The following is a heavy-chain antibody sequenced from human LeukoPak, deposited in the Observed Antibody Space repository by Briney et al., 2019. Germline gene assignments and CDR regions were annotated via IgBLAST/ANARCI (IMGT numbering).Heavy chain of an antibody. Sequence: PGGSLRLSCAASGFTFSNAWMSWVRQAPGKGLEWVGRIKSKTDGGTTDYAAPVKGRFTISRDDSKNTLYLQMNSLKTEDTAVYYCTTGGLVGATLDDASDIWGQGTMVTVSS. J-gene: IGHJ3*02. D-gene: IGHD1-26*01. CDR1: GFTFSNAW. V-gene: IGHV3-15*01. CDR2: IKSKTDGGTT. CDR3: TTGGLVGATLDDASDI.